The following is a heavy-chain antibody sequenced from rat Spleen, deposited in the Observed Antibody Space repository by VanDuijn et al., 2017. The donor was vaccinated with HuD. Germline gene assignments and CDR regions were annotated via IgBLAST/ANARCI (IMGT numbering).Heavy chain of an antibody. D-gene: IGHD1-11*01. Sequence: EVQLVESDGGLVQPGRSLKLSCAASGFTFSDYYMAWVRQAPTKGLEWVATISYDGSSTYYRDSVKGRFTISRDNAKSTLYLQMDSLRSEDTATYYCAGRWRRYGGVMDAWGQGASVTVSS. V-gene: IGHV5-29*01. CDR3: AGRWRRYGGVMDA. CDR2: ISYDGSST. CDR1: GFTFSDYY. J-gene: IGHJ4*01.